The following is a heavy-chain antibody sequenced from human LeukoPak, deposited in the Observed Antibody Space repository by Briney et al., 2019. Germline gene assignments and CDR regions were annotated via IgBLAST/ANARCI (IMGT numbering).Heavy chain of an antibody. J-gene: IGHJ4*02. D-gene: IGHD4-17*01. CDR1: GYTFTGYY. CDR2: INTYSGGT. Sequence: ASVKVSCKASGYTFTGYYIHWVRQAPGQGLEWMGQINTYSGGTDYAQKFQGRVTMTRDTSTTTAYMELSRLRSDDTAVYYCVRQDYGDVVDYWGQGTLVTVSS. V-gene: IGHV1-2*06. CDR3: VRQDYGDVVDY.